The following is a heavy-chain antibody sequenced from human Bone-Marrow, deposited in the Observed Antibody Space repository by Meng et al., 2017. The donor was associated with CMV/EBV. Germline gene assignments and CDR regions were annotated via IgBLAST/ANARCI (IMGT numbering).Heavy chain of an antibody. CDR3: ARNVGYYYGMDV. Sequence: GESLKISCAASGFMFDDYGMSWVRQAPGKGLEWVSGINWNGGSTDYADSVKGRFTISRDNAKNSLYLHMNSLRVEDTALYHCARNVGYYYGMDVWGQGTTVTIYS. V-gene: IGHV3-20*01. CDR2: INWNGGST. CDR1: GFMFDDYG. D-gene: IGHD1-26*01. J-gene: IGHJ6*02.